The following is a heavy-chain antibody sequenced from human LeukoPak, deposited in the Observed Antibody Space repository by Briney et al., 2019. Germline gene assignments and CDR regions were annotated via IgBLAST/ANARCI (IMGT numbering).Heavy chain of an antibody. CDR1: GFTFSSYA. Sequence: GGSLRLSCAASGFTFSSYAMSWVRQAPGKGLEWVSAISGSGGSTYYADSVKGRFTISRDNSKNTLYLQMNSLRAEDTAVYYCARGRTRYFDYLIDWGRGTLVTVSS. V-gene: IGHV3-23*01. CDR2: ISGSGGST. CDR3: ARGRTRYFDYLID. D-gene: IGHD3-9*01. J-gene: IGHJ4*02.